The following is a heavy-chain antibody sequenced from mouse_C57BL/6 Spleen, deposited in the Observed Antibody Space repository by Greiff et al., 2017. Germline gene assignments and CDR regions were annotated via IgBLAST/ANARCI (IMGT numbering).Heavy chain of an antibody. CDR2: IHPNSGST. Sequence: VQLQQPGAELVKPGASVKLSCKASGYTFTSYWMHWVKQRPGQGLEWIGMIHPNSGSTNYNEKFKSKATLAVDKSSSTAYMQLRSLTSEDSAVYYWAGWGLLWDAMDDWGQGTSVTVSS. CDR1: GYTFTSYW. V-gene: IGHV1-64*01. J-gene: IGHJ4*01. CDR3: AGWGLLWDAMDD. D-gene: IGHD2-1*01.